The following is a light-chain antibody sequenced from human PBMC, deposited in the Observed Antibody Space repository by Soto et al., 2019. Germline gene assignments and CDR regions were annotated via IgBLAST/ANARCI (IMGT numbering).Light chain of an antibody. Sequence: VLTQSPGTLSLSPGERTTLSCRASQNIRGYELAWYQQKPGQPPRLLIYRGSSRAPGIPDRFSGRGSGTEFTLTISRLEPEDFAVYYCQDYGTSAPWTFGQGTRVEIK. CDR2: RGS. J-gene: IGKJ1*01. CDR1: QNIRGYE. CDR3: QDYGTSAPWT. V-gene: IGKV3-20*01.